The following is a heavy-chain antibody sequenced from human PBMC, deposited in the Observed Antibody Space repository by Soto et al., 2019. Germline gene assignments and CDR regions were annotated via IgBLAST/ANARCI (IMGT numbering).Heavy chain of an antibody. CDR2: ISYDGSNK. V-gene: IGHV3-30*18. CDR1: GFTFSNYG. CDR3: AKVLMDSTDWFDP. D-gene: IGHD3-9*01. Sequence: GGSLRLSCAASGFTFSNYGMHWARQAPGKGLEWVAVISYDGSNKYFADSVKGRFTISRDNSKNTLYLQMNNLRAEDTAVYYCAKVLMDSTDWFDPWGQGTLVTVYS. J-gene: IGHJ5*02.